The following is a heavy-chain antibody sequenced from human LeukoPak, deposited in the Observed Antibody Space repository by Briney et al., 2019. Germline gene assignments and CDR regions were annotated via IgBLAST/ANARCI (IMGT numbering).Heavy chain of an antibody. Sequence: GGSLRLLCAASGFIFNDYAIHWVRQATGKGLEWVSVISGGTGGSTYYADSVKGRFTISRDNSKNTLYLQMNSLRAEDTAVYYCAKRGSSSWTQFDNWGQGTLVTVSS. CDR1: GFIFNDYA. J-gene: IGHJ4*02. D-gene: IGHD6-13*01. CDR2: ISGGTGGST. CDR3: AKRGSSSWTQFDN. V-gene: IGHV3-23*01.